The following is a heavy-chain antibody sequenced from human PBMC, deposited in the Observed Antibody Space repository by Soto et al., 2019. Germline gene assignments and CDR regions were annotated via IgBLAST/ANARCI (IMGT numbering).Heavy chain of an antibody. V-gene: IGHV4-30-4*01. Sequence: LSLTCTVSGGSISSGDYYWSWIRQPPGKGLEWIGYIYYSGSTYYNPSLKSRVTISVDTSKNQFSLKLSSVTAADTAVYYCARESIAARSWFDPWGQGTLVTVSS. J-gene: IGHJ5*02. CDR1: GGSISSGDYY. CDR2: IYYSGST. D-gene: IGHD6-6*01. CDR3: ARESIAARSWFDP.